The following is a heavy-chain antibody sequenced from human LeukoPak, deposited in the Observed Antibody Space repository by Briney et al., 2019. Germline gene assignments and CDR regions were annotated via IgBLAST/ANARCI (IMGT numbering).Heavy chain of an antibody. V-gene: IGHV4-34*01. J-gene: IGHJ4*02. CDR1: GGSFSGYY. CDR2: IYYSGST. D-gene: IGHD6-19*01. CDR3: ARLPVAVAGPGYFDY. Sequence: SETLSLTCAVYGGSFSGYYWSWIRQPPGKGLEWIGSIYYSGSTYYNPSLKSRVTISVDTSKNQFSLKLSSVTAADTAVYYCARLPVAVAGPGYFDYWGQGTLVTVSS.